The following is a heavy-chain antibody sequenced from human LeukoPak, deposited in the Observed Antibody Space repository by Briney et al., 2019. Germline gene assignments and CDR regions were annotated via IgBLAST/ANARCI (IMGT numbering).Heavy chain of an antibody. CDR3: ARDPGYYDILTGYYHSTGFDY. J-gene: IGHJ4*02. Sequence: ASVKVSCKASGGTFSSYTISWVRQTPGQGLEWMGRIIPILGIANYAQKFQGRVTITADKSTSTAYMELSSLRSEGTAVYYCARDPGYYDILTGYYHSTGFDYWGQGTLVTVSS. CDR2: IIPILGIA. CDR1: GGTFSSYT. D-gene: IGHD3-9*01. V-gene: IGHV1-69*04.